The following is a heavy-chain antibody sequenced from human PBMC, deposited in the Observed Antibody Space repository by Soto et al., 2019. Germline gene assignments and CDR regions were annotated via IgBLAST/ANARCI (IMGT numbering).Heavy chain of an antibody. D-gene: IGHD4-17*01. V-gene: IGHV3-74*01. CDR2: INSDGSST. J-gene: IGHJ4*02. Sequence: EVQLVASGGGLVQPGGSLRLSCAASGFTVSSYLMHWVRQAPGKGLVWVSRINSDGSSTSFADSVKGRFTISRDNTNNRLYLQMNSLRAEDTAVYYCARVNYGEYGGVYDYWGQGTLVSVSS. CDR3: ARVNYGEYGGVYDY. CDR1: GFTVSSYL.